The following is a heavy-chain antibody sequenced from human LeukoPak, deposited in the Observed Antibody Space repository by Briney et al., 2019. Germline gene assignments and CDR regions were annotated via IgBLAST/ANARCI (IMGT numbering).Heavy chain of an antibody. D-gene: IGHD3-9*01. CDR1: GGSISSFSYY. Sequence: SETLSLTCTVSGGSISSFSYYWGWIRQPPGKGLEWIGTIYYSGSTYYNPSLNSRVTISIDTSKNQFSLNLSSVTAADTAVYFCARIGYFDYSIGSWGQGTLVTVSS. CDR3: ARIGYFDYSIGS. J-gene: IGHJ4*02. CDR2: IYYSGST. V-gene: IGHV4-39*01.